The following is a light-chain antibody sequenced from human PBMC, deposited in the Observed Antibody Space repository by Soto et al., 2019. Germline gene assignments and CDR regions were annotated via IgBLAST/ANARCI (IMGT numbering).Light chain of an antibody. CDR3: QQYGSLIT. V-gene: IGKV3-20*01. J-gene: IGKJ5*01. CDR2: GAS. CDR1: QSVSSSY. Sequence: EIVLTQSPGTLSLSPGERATLSCRASQSVSSSYLAWYQQKPGQAPRLLIYGASSRATGIPARFSGSGSGTEFTLTISSLQSEDFAVYYCQQYGSLITFGQGTRLEIK.